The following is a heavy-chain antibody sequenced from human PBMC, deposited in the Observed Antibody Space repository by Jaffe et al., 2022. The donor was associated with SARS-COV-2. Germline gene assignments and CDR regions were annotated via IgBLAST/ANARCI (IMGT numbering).Heavy chain of an antibody. CDR2: IYPGNSDT. CDR3: ARLGGLYHDDRGSYSSNWFDL. CDR1: GYGFSNYW. J-gene: IGHJ5*02. Sequence: EVQLVQSGAEVKKPGESLKISCKGFGYGFSNYWLGWVRQMPGKGLEWMGIIYPGNSDTRYSPSFRGQVTMSADKSVNTAYLHWSSLRASDTAFYYCARLGGLYHDDRGSYSSNWFDLWGQGTLVTVSS. D-gene: IGHD3-10*01. V-gene: IGHV5-51*01.